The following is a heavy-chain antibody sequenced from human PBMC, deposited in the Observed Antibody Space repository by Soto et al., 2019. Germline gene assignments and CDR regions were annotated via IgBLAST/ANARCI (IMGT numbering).Heavy chain of an antibody. CDR3: ARQRRGGYWFDP. CDR1: GVSVTNGDYY. V-gene: IGHV4-30-4*01. Sequence: SETLSLTCAVSGVSVTNGDYYWTWMRQSPGKGLEWIGNIYYTETTNYNPSLNSRLSISIDTSRNQFSLQLTSVTAADTAIYYCARQRRGGYWFDPWGQGTLVTVSS. CDR2: IYYTETT. J-gene: IGHJ5*02.